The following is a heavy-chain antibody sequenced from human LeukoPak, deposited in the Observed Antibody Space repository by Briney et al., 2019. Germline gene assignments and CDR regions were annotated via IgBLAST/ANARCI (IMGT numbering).Heavy chain of an antibody. CDR2: INPNSGDT. V-gene: IGHV1-2*02. D-gene: IGHD6-6*01. CDR1: EYTFTVYN. Sequence: ASVKVSCKASEYTFTVYNIHWVRLAPGQGLEWMAWINPNSGDTNYAQKFQGRVTMTTDTSTSTAYMELRSLRSDDTAVYYCARAPLYGSCEYWGQGTLVTVSS. CDR3: ARAPLYGSCEY. J-gene: IGHJ4*02.